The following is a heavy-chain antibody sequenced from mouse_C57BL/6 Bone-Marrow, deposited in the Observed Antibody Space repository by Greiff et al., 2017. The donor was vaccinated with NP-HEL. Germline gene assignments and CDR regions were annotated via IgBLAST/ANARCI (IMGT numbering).Heavy chain of an antibody. D-gene: IGHD1-1*01. CDR1: GFTFSDYY. J-gene: IGHJ4*01. CDR2: ISNGGGST. V-gene: IGHV5-12*01. Sequence: EVKLVESGGGLVQPGGSLKLSCAASGFTFSDYYMYWVRQTPEKRLEWVAYISNGGGSTYYPDTVKGRFTITRDTAKNTLYLQMSRLKSEDTDMYYCARHGYYGSSSYDAMDYWGQGTSVTVSS. CDR3: ARHGYYGSSSYDAMDY.